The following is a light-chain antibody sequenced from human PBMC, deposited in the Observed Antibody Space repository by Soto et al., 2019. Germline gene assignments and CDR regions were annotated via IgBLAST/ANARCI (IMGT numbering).Light chain of an antibody. CDR2: EDV. CDR3: FSYAGGSSWV. Sequence: QSALTQPASVSGSPGQSITISCTGTSSDVGSYNRVSWYQKYPGKAPRLLIYEDVKRPSGVFNRVSGSKSDNTASLRISGREAEDEADYYCFSYAGGSSWVFGGGTQLTVL. CDR1: SSDVGSYNR. J-gene: IGLJ3*02. V-gene: IGLV2-23*01.